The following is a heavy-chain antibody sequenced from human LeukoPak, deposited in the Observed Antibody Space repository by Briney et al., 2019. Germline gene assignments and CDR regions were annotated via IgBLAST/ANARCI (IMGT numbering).Heavy chain of an antibody. CDR3: ARGIAAAGLDY. CDR1: GFTFRNYA. Sequence: PGRSLRLSCAAPGFTFRNYAMHWVRQAPGKGLEWVAVISYDGSNKYYADSVKGRFTISRDNSKNTLYLQMNSRRAEDTSVYYCARGIAAAGLDYWGQGTLVAVSS. J-gene: IGHJ4*02. V-gene: IGHV3-30*04. CDR2: ISYDGSNK. D-gene: IGHD6-25*01.